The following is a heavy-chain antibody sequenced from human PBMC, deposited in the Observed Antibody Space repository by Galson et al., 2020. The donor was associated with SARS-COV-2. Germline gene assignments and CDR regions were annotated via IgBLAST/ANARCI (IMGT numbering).Heavy chain of an antibody. CDR2: IRKKFDGYTT. CDR1: GFTFSDHH. J-gene: IGHJ5*02. D-gene: IGHD3-22*01. V-gene: IGHV3-72*01. CDR3: ADLGTGGYYP. Sequence: QLGESLKISCAASGFTFSDHHMDWVRQAPGKGLEWVARIRKKFDGYTTEYAASVNGRFTISRDDSRNSLYLQMYSLKTEDTAVYYCADLGTGGYYPWGQGPLVTVSS.